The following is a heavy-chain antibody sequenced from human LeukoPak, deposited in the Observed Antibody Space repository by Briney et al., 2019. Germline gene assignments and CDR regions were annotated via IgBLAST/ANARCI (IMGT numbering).Heavy chain of an antibody. CDR3: ARVPYDSSGYYYFDF. CDR1: GYTFTSYY. D-gene: IGHD3-22*01. CDR2: INPSGDRT. Sequence: GASVKVSCKASGYTFTSYYIHWVRQAPGQGLGWMGIINPSGDRTSYAQKFQGRVTMTSDTSTNTVYMELSSLRSEDTAVYYCARVPYDSSGYYYFDFWGQGTLVTVSS. J-gene: IGHJ4*02. V-gene: IGHV1-46*01.